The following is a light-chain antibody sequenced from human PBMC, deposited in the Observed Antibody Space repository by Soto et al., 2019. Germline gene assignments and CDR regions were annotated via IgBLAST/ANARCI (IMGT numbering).Light chain of an antibody. CDR2: EVS. CDR1: SSDVGCYNY. J-gene: IGLJ2*01. CDR3: SSFAGSNEMV. V-gene: IGLV2-8*01. Sequence: QSALTQPPSASGSPGQSVTISCTGTSSDVGCYNYVSWYQQHPGKAPKVMIYEVSKRPSGVPDRFSGSKSGNAASLTVSGLQAEDEADYYCSSFAGSNEMVFGGGTKVTVL.